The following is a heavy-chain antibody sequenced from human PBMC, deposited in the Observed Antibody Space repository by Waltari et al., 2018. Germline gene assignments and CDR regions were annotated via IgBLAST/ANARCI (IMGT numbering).Heavy chain of an antibody. CDR1: GFTFRNYE. D-gene: IGHD5-18*01. V-gene: IGHV3-48*03. J-gene: IGHJ4*02. Sequence: EVQLVESGGGLVQPGGSLRLSCSASGFTFRNYEMNWVRQAPGKGLEWVSYITTSSGNILYADSVKGRFSISRDNAKNSLYLQMNSLRAEDTAVYYCARYLRGYSFDYWGQGTLVTVSS. CDR2: ITTSSGNI. CDR3: ARYLRGYSFDY.